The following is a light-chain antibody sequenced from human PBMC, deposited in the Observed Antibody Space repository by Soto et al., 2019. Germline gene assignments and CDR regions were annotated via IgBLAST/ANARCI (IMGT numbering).Light chain of an antibody. Sequence: DIQMTQSPSSLSASVGDRVTITCLPSQSIDNFLNWYQQKPGKAPNLLIYAASSLQSGFSSRFSGSGSGTDFTLTISCLQSEDFATYYCQQYYSYPFTFGQGTRLEI. CDR1: QSIDNF. V-gene: IGKV1-39*01. CDR2: AAS. CDR3: QQYYSYPFT. J-gene: IGKJ5*01.